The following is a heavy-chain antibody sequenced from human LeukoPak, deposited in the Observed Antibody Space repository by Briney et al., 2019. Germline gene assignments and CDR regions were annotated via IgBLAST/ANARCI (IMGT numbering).Heavy chain of an antibody. CDR2: TSSDLNVK. D-gene: IGHD3-9*01. V-gene: IGHV3-30-3*01. CDR1: GFTFRNYV. J-gene: IGHJ4*02. CDR3: ANTDGDILTGYISPYYFDY. Sequence: GGSLRLSCAASGFTFRNYVIHWVRQAPGKGLEWVAVTSSDLNVKLYADSVKGRFTISRDNSKNTLYLQMNSLRAEDTAVYYCANTDGDILTGYISPYYFDYWGQGTLVTVSS.